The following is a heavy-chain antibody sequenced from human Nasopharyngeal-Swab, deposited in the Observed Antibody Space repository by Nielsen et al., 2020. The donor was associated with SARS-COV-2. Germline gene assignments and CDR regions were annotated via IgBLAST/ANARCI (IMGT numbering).Heavy chain of an antibody. D-gene: IGHD3-16*01. CDR3: ARRQMGAHAFDI. CDR2: TYYRSKWYN. J-gene: IGHJ3*02. V-gene: IGHV6-1*01. Sequence: SQTPSLTCAIPGDSVSSKNAAWNWIRQSPSRGLEWLGRTYYRSKWYNEYAASVKSRVTINPDTSKNQISLQVNSMTAEDTAVYYCARRQMGAHAFDIWGQGTMVTVSS. CDR1: GDSVSSKNAA.